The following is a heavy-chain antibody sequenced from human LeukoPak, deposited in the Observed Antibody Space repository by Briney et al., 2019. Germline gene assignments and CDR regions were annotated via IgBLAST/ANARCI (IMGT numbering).Heavy chain of an antibody. V-gene: IGHV1-69*13. CDR2: IIPIFGTA. D-gene: IGHD6-25*01. CDR3: ARSSGAFDI. Sequence: SVKVSCKASGYTFTIYDIHWVRQAPGQGLEWMGGIIPIFGTANYAQKFQGRVTITADESTSTAYMELSSLRSEDTAVYYCARSSGAFDIWGQGTMVTVSS. CDR1: GYTFTIYD. J-gene: IGHJ3*02.